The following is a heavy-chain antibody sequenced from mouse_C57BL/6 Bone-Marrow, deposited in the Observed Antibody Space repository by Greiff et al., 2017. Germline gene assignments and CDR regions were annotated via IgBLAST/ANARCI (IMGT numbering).Heavy chain of an antibody. Sequence: VQLQQSGAELVRPGTSVKMSCKASGYTFTNYWIGWAKQRPGHGLEWIGDIYPGGGYTNYNEKFKGKATLTADKSSSTAYMQFSSLTSEDSAIYYCAREGYYGSSLCAYWGQGTLVTVSA. CDR2: IYPGGGYT. CDR3: AREGYYGSSLCAY. J-gene: IGHJ3*01. D-gene: IGHD1-1*01. CDR1: GYTFTNYW. V-gene: IGHV1-63*01.